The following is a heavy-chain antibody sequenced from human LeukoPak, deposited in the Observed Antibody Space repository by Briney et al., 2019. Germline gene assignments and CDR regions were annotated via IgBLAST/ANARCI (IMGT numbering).Heavy chain of an antibody. V-gene: IGHV4-59*01. CDR1: GGSISSYY. CDR3: ARGIYCSSTSCSKYYFDY. J-gene: IGHJ4*02. D-gene: IGHD2-2*01. CDR2: IYYSGST. Sequence: SETLSLTCTVSGGSISSYYWSWIRQPPGKGLEWIGYIYYSGSTNYNPSLKSRVTISVDTSKNQFSLKLSSVTAADTAVYYCARGIYCSSTSCSKYYFDYWGQGTLVTVSS.